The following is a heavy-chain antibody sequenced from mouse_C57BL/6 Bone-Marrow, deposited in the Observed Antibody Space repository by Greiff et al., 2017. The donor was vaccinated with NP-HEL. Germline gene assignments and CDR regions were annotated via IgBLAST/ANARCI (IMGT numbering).Heavy chain of an antibody. CDR1: GFSLTSYG. J-gene: IGHJ3*01. D-gene: IGHD1-1*01. V-gene: IGHV2-3*01. CDR3: APHSYGFAY. Sequence: VKVVESGPGLVAPSQCLSITCTVSGFSLTSYGVSWVRQPPGKGLEWLGVIWGDGSTNYHSALITSLSIRQDNTKSQAFLQLNSLHTDDTATYYCAPHSYGFAYWCQGPLVTVSA. CDR2: IWGDGST.